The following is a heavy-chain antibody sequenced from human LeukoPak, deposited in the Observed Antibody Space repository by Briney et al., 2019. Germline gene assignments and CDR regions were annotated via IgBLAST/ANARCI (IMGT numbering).Heavy chain of an antibody. CDR1: GFTFSDHY. CDR3: VGFADSSDWHFDY. J-gene: IGHJ4*02. Sequence: GGSLRLSCAASGFTFSDHYMDWVRQAPGKGLEWVGRSRNRAKSYTTDYAASVRRRFTISRDDSQNSLYLQMRSLKTEDTAVYHCVGFADSSDWHFDYWGQGTLVTVSS. CDR2: SRNRAKSYTT. D-gene: IGHD4-17*01. V-gene: IGHV3-72*01.